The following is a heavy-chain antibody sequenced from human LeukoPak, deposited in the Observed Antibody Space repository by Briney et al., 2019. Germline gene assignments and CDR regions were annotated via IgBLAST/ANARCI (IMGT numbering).Heavy chain of an antibody. CDR1: GSTVSVNY. D-gene: IGHD4/OR15-4a*01. J-gene: IGHJ5*02. Sequence: GGSLRLSCAASGSTVSVNYMSWVRQAPGEGLEWVSVISSGGSTSYADSVKGRFTISRDNSKNTLYLQMNSLRADDTAVYYCARERYTSANSHWFDPWGQGTLVTVSS. V-gene: IGHV3-53*01. CDR2: ISSGGST. CDR3: ARERYTSANSHWFDP.